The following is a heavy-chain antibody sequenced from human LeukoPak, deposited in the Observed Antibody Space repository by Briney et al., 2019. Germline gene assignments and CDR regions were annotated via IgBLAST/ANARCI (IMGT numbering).Heavy chain of an antibody. CDR3: ASWAYCGCDCYSGAFDI. V-gene: IGHV5-51*01. D-gene: IGHD2-21*02. J-gene: IGHJ3*02. CDR1: GFNFNNYW. CDR2: IFPGDSDS. Sequence: TPGESLEISCKTSGFNFNNYWNGWVRQVPGKGLEWMGIIFPGDSDSRYCPSFQSQVTISADKSISPSYLQWLTLKASDTAMYYCASWAYCGCDCYSGAFDIWGRGTMVTVSS.